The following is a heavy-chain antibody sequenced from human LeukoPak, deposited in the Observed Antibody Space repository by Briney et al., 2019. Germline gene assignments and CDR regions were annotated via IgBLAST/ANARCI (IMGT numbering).Heavy chain of an antibody. CDR2: IYGDDDK. CDR1: GFSLSTSGVG. Sequence: GPTLVNPTQTLTLTCTFSGFSLSTSGVGVGWIRQPPGKALEWLALIYGDDDKRYSPSLKSRLTITKDTSKNQVVLTMTNMDPVDTATYYCAHRPAPNKYSSSWYDPLTDAFDIWGQGTMVTVSS. V-gene: IGHV2-5*02. CDR3: AHRPAPNKYSSSWYDPLTDAFDI. J-gene: IGHJ3*02. D-gene: IGHD6-13*01.